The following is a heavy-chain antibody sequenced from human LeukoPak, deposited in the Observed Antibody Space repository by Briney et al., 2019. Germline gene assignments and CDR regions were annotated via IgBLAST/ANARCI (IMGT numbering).Heavy chain of an antibody. CDR1: GNYW. J-gene: IGHJ4*02. Sequence: GGSLRLSCAASGNYWMHWVRQVPGKGLVWVSHINSDGSWTSHADSVKGRFTISKDNAKNTVYLQMNSLRAEDTAVYYCASFYETYWGRGTLVTVSS. D-gene: IGHD2/OR15-2a*01. CDR3: ASFYETY. CDR2: INSDGSWT. V-gene: IGHV3-74*01.